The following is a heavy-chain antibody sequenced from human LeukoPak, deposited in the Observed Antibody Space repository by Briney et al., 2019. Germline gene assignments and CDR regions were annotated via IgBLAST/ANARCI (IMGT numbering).Heavy chain of an antibody. Sequence: GGSLRLSCEASGFTFSSYWMSWVRQAPGKGLEWVANIKTDGSEKYYVDSVKGRFTISRDNAKNSLYLQMNSLRAEDTAVYYCARDYTGYFPWGQGTLVIVCS. V-gene: IGHV3-7*03. J-gene: IGHJ5*02. CDR2: IKTDGSEK. CDR3: ARDYTGYFP. D-gene: IGHD3-9*01. CDR1: GFTFSSYW.